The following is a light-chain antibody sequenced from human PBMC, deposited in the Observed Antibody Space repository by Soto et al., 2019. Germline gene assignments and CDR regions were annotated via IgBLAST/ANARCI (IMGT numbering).Light chain of an antibody. Sequence: DIQMTQSPSTLSASVGDKVTITCRASQTISFWLAWYQQKPGKAPKLLIYDASSMESGGPSRFRGSGSGTEFTLTIRSLQPNDFATYYCQQYHSSPYTVGQGTKLEIQ. CDR1: QTISFW. V-gene: IGKV1-5*01. J-gene: IGKJ2*01. CDR3: QQYHSSPYT. CDR2: DAS.